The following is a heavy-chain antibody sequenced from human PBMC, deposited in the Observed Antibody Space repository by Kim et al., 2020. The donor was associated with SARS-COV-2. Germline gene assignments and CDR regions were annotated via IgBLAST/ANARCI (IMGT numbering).Heavy chain of an antibody. Sequence: GGSLRLSCAASGFTFSSYAMSWVRQAPGKGLEWVSAISGSGGSTYYADSVKGRFTISRDNSKNTLYLQMNSLRAEDTAVYYCAKVRITIFGVVVGFDYWGQGTLVTVSS. V-gene: IGHV3-23*01. CDR2: ISGSGGST. J-gene: IGHJ4*02. D-gene: IGHD3-3*01. CDR3: AKVRITIFGVVVGFDY. CDR1: GFTFSSYA.